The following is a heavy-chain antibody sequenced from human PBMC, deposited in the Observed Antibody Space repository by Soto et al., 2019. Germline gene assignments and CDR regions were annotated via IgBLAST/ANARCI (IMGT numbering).Heavy chain of an antibody. CDR2: FDPEDGET. V-gene: IGHV1-24*01. J-gene: IGHJ5*02. Sequence: ASVKVSCKVSGYTLTELSMHWVRQAPGKGLEWMGGFDPEDGETIYAQKFQGRVTMTEDTSTDTAYMELSSLRSEDTAVYYCATEITMVRGVISWSDPWGQGTLVTVSS. D-gene: IGHD3-10*01. CDR1: GYTLTELS. CDR3: ATEITMVRGVISWSDP.